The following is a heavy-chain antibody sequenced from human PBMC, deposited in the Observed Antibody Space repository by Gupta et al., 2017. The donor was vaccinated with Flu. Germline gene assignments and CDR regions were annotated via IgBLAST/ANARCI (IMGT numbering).Heavy chain of an antibody. D-gene: IGHD7-27*01. Sequence: EVQLVESGGGLVEPGGSLRLSCEASGFTFSDAWLTWVRQAPGKGLEWVGRIKSKTSGGTTDYAAAVKGRFTVSRDDSKNTVYFQMNSLKTEDTAVYYCTIGIDGHWDDAFDIWGQGTMVTVSS. CDR3: TIGIDGHWDDAFDI. V-gene: IGHV3-15*01. J-gene: IGHJ3*02. CDR1: GFTFSDAW. CDR2: IKSKTSGGTT.